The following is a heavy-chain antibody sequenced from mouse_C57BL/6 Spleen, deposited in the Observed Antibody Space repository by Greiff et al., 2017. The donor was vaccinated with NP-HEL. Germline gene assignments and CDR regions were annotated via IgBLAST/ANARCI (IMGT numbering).Heavy chain of an antibody. CDR2: INPSTGGT. D-gene: IGHD2-3*01. CDR3: ARSPIYDGYYVRAMDY. J-gene: IGHJ4*01. V-gene: IGHV1-42*01. Sequence: EVQLQQSGPELVKPGASVKISCKASGYSFTGYYMNWVKQSPEKSLEWIGEINPSTGGTTYNQKFKAKATLTVDKSSSTAYMQLKSLTSEDSAVYYCARSPIYDGYYVRAMDYWGQGTSVTVSS. CDR1: GYSFTGYY.